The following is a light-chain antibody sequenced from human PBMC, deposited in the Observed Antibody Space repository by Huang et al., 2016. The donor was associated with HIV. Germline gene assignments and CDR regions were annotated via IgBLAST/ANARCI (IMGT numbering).Light chain of an antibody. CDR1: QDISSS. J-gene: IGKJ1*01. Sequence: DIQMTQSPSAMSASVGDRVTITCRASQDISSSLAWFQQKPGKAPKRLIYDASNLQSGVPSRFSGSGSGTEFTLTITSPQSEDFATFYCLQHNNYSWTFGQGTTVEVK. V-gene: IGKV1-17*03. CDR2: DAS. CDR3: LQHNNYSWT.